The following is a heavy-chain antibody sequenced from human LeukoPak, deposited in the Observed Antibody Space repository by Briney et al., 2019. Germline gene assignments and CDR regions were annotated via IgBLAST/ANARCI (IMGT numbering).Heavy chain of an antibody. CDR1: GFTFDDYA. CDR2: ISWDGGRT. V-gene: IGHV3-43D*03. D-gene: IGHD6-19*01. Sequence: GGSLRLSCAASGFTFDDYAMHWVRQVPGKGLEWVSLISWDGGRTYYADSAKGRFTISRDNSKNSLYLQMNSLRGEDTALYYCAKGETSGWANGIDYWGQGTLVTVSS. CDR3: AKGETSGWANGIDY. J-gene: IGHJ4*02.